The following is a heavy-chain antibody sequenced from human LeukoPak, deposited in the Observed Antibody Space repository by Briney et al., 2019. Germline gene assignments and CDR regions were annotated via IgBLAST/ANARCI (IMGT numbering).Heavy chain of an antibody. D-gene: IGHD3-10*01. CDR3: ARVWLRVRGVIDY. Sequence: ASVKASCKASGYTFTSYDINWVRQATGQGLEWMGWMNPNSGNTGYAQKFQGRVTMTRNTSISTAYMELSSLRSEDTAVYYCARVWLRVRGVIDYWGQGTLVTVSS. V-gene: IGHV1-8*01. CDR1: GYTFTSYD. CDR2: MNPNSGNT. J-gene: IGHJ4*02.